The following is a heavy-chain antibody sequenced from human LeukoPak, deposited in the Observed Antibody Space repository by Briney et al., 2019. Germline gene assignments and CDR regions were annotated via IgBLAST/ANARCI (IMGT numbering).Heavy chain of an antibody. J-gene: IGHJ6*03. Sequence: ASVKVSCKASGYTFTSYGISWVRQAPGQGLEWMGIINPSGGSTSYAQKFQGRVTMTRDMSTSTVYMELSSLRSEDTAVYYCARDFIAAAGTLYYYYYMDVWGKGTTVTVSS. CDR1: GYTFTSYG. V-gene: IGHV1-46*01. CDR3: ARDFIAAAGTLYYYYYMDV. CDR2: INPSGGST. D-gene: IGHD6-13*01.